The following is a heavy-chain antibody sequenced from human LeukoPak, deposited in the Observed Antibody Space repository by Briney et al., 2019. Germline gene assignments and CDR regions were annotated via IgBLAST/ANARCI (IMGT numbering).Heavy chain of an antibody. CDR1: GFTFSSYA. J-gene: IGHJ4*02. Sequence: GGSLRLSCAASGFTFSSYAMSWVRQAPGKGLEWVSSISSSSSYIYYADSVKGRFTISRDNAKNSLYLQMNSLRAEDTAVYYCAKAMGGSSWYKDDYWGQGTLVTVSS. CDR3: AKAMGGSSWYKDDY. CDR2: ISSSSSYI. V-gene: IGHV3-21*01. D-gene: IGHD6-13*01.